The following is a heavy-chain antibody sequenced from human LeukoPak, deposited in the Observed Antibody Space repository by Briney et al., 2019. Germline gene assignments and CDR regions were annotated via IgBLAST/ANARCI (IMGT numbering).Heavy chain of an antibody. J-gene: IGHJ4*02. CDR1: GFSISSGY. V-gene: IGHV3-66*02. CDR2: LYSDDSA. D-gene: IGHD1-26*01. Sequence: AGGSLRLSCVASGFSISSGYMTWARQAPGKALEWVSLLYSDDSAYYPDSVKGRFTISRDNSKSTLHLRMDTLRTEDTAMYYCARDPWQGSTTLHWGQGIMVTVSS. CDR3: ARDPWQGSTTLH.